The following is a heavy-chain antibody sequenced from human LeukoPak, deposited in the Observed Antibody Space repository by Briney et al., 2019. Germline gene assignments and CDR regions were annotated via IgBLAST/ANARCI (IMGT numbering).Heavy chain of an antibody. V-gene: IGHV3-23*01. Sequence: GGSLRLSCAASGFTFSSYAMSWVRQAPGKGLEWVSAISGSGGSTYYADSVKGRFSISRDNAKSSLYLQMNSLGADDTAVYYCSRAEYSTSTRKHSFDRWGQGTLVTVSS. CDR2: ISGSGGST. CDR3: SRAEYSTSTRKHSFDR. D-gene: IGHD6-6*01. CDR1: GFTFSSYA. J-gene: IGHJ4*02.